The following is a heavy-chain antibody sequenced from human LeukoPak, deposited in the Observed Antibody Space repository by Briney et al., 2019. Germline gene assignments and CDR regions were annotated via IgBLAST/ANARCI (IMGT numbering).Heavy chain of an antibody. CDR1: GFTFSGSA. CDR3: TRHSDGYCSRANCYVDNFYGLDV. CDR2: IRSKANSYVT. Sequence: PGGSLKLSCAASGFTFSGSAIHWVRQASGKGLEWVGRIRSKANSYVTVYSESVTGRFTISRDDSQNTAYLQMNSLKAEDTAVYFCTRHSDGYCSRANCYVDNFYGLDVWGEGTRVTVSS. J-gene: IGHJ6*04. D-gene: IGHD2-15*01. V-gene: IGHV3-73*01.